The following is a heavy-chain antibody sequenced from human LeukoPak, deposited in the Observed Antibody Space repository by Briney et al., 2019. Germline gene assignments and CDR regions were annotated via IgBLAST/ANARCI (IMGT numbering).Heavy chain of an antibody. V-gene: IGHV3-30*18. J-gene: IGHJ4*02. CDR3: AKGGSSSWDYFDY. Sequence: PGGSLRLSCAASEFTFSNYAMHWVRQAPGKGLEWVALISYDGSDEYYADSVKGRFTISRDSSKNTLYLQMNSLRAEDTAVYYCAKGGSSSWDYFDYWGQGTLVTVSS. D-gene: IGHD6-13*01. CDR1: EFTFSNYA. CDR2: ISYDGSDE.